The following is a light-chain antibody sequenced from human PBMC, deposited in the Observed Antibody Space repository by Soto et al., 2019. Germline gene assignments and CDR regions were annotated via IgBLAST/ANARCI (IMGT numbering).Light chain of an antibody. J-gene: IGKJ2*01. CDR3: VQSTHRPMT. CDR1: QSLVYSDGDTY. CDR2: KVS. Sequence: DVVMTQSPLSLPVTLGQPASISCRSSQSLVYSDGDTYLTWLHQRPGQSPRRLIYKVSNRDSGVPDRFSGSGSGTDFSLKISRVKAEDLGVYYCVQSTHRPMTFGQGTRLEIK. V-gene: IGKV2-30*01.